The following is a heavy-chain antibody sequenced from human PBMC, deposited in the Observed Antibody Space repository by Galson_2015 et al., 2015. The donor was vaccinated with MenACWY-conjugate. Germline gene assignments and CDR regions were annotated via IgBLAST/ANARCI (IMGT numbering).Heavy chain of an antibody. Sequence: SLRLSCAASGFTFSSFAMSWVRQAPGKGLEWVSALSDSGGEKHYADSVKGRFTISRDNTMRTLYLQMNSLRAEDTAVYYCAKEAGYCSDDTCYSDYWGQGTLVTVSS. D-gene: IGHD2-15*01. CDR3: AKEAGYCSDDTCYSDY. CDR1: GFTFSSFA. CDR2: LSDSGGEK. J-gene: IGHJ4*02. V-gene: IGHV3-23*01.